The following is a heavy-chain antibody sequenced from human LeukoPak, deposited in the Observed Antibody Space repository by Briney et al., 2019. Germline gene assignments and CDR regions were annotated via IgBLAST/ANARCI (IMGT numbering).Heavy chain of an antibody. CDR2: INLNSGGT. CDR3: ARDAGYCTGGSCWYFDH. V-gene: IGHV1-2*02. CDR1: GYTFTDYY. Sequence: ASVKVSCKASGYTFTDYYMHWVRQAPGQGLEWMGWINLNSGGTNFAQRFQGRVTMTRDTSISTAYMGLSRLISDDTAVYYCARDAGYCTGGSCWYFDHWGQGTLVTVSS. J-gene: IGHJ4*02. D-gene: IGHD2-15*01.